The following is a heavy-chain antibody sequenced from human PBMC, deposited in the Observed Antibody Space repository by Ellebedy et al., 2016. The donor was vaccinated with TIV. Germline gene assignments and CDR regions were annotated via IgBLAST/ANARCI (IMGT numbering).Heavy chain of an antibody. V-gene: IGHV3-23*01. CDR3: LPSGGSSR. Sequence: GESLKISXAASGFTFSSYAMSWVRQAPGKGLEWVSAISGSGGSTYYADSVKGRFTISRDNAKSSLYLQMNSLRAEDTAVYYCLPSGGSSRWGQGTLVTVSS. J-gene: IGHJ4*02. CDR2: ISGSGGST. D-gene: IGHD1-26*01. CDR1: GFTFSSYA.